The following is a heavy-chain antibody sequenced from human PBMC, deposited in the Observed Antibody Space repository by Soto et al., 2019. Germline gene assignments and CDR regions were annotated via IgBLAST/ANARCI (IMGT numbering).Heavy chain of an antibody. V-gene: IGHV3-72*01. Sequence: EVQLVESGGDLVQPGGSLRLSCAASGFTLSDHYMDWVRQAPGKGLEWVARTKNRSQRYTIEYAASVKGRFTISRDDSKNSWYLQMNSLKSDDTGVYYCTCWIAARCSWGQGPLVTVAS. CDR1: GFTLSDHY. CDR2: TKNRSQRYTI. CDR3: TCWIAARCS. D-gene: IGHD6-6*01. J-gene: IGHJ4*02.